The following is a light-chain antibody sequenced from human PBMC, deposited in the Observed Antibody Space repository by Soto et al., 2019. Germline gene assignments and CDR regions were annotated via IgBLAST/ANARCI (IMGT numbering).Light chain of an antibody. CDR3: SSYTSSSTLV. V-gene: IGLV2-14*01. Sequence: QSALTQPDSVSGSPGQSITISCTGTSSDVGGYNFVSWYQQHPGKAPKLMIYGVSNRPSGVSSRFSASKSGNTASLTISGLQAEDEANYYCSSYTSSSTLVFGGGTKVTV. CDR2: GVS. CDR1: SSDVGGYNF. J-gene: IGLJ3*02.